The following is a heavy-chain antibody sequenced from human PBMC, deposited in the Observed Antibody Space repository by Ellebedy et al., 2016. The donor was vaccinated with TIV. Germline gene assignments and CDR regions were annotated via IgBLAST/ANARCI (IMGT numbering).Heavy chain of an antibody. CDR2: IYHSGST. J-gene: IGHJ4*02. CDR1: GGSISSSNW. V-gene: IGHV4-4*02. Sequence: MPSETLSLTCAVSGGSISSSNWWRWVRQPPGKGLEWIGEIYHSGSTNYSPSRKSRVTISVDKSKNQFSLKVSSVTAADTAVYYCARGRQQLATRFDYWGQGTLVTVSS. D-gene: IGHD6-13*01. CDR3: ARGRQQLATRFDY.